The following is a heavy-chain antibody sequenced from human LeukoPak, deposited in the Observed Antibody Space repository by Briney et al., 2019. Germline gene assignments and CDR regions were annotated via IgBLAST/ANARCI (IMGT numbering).Heavy chain of an antibody. D-gene: IGHD3-16*01. J-gene: IGHJ4*02. CDR3: ARGGAGPLRD. CDR1: SASVSSYY. V-gene: IGHV4-59*02. Sequence: SETLSLTCTVSSASVSSYYWSWVRQPPGGGLEWIGYISNSGSPSYNPSFKSRVTFSTDTSKNHLSLKLNSVTPADTAVYFCARGGAGPLRDWGQGTLVTVSS. CDR2: ISNSGSP.